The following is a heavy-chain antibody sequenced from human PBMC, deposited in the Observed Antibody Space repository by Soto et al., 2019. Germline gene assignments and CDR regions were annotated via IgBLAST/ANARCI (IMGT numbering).Heavy chain of an antibody. CDR3: ARGYGSGSNVLDY. V-gene: IGHV4-59*01. CDR1: GGSISNYY. CDR2: IYYSGST. D-gene: IGHD3-10*01. J-gene: IGHJ4*02. Sequence: QVQLQESGPGLVKPSETLSLTCTVSGGSISNYYWGWIRQPPGKGLEWIGYIYYSGSTNYNPSLKSRLIISLDTSKKQFSLKLSSVTAADTAVYYCARGYGSGSNVLDYWGQGTLVTVPS.